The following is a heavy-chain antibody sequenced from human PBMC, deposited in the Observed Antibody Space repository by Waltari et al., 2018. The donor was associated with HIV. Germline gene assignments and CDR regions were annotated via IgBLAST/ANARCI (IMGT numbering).Heavy chain of an antibody. J-gene: IGHJ6*02. V-gene: IGHV1-8*01. CDR3: SRGLHCTATSCLLYHGMDV. Sequence: QVQLVQSGAEVKKPGASVKVSCKAPGYTFRPYDINWVRQATGQGLEWMGWMNPNSGNTGYAQKFQGRVNMTRNSSIRTAYMELSSLRSDDTAVYYCSRGLHCTATSCLLYHGMDVWGQGTAVSVSS. D-gene: IGHD2-2*01. CDR2: MNPNSGNT. CDR1: GYTFRPYD.